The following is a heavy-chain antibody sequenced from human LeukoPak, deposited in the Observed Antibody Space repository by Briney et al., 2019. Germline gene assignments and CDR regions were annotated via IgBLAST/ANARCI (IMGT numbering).Heavy chain of an antibody. J-gene: IGHJ4*02. Sequence: SETLSLTCTVSGGSISSSSYYWGWIRQPPGKGLEWIGSIYYSGSTYYNPSLKSRVTISVDTSKNQFSLKLSSVTAADTAVYYCARGLPYYYGSGSYYGYWGQGTLVTVSS. CDR2: IYYSGST. CDR1: GGSISSSSYY. CDR3: ARGLPYYYGSGSYYGY. D-gene: IGHD3-10*01. V-gene: IGHV4-39*07.